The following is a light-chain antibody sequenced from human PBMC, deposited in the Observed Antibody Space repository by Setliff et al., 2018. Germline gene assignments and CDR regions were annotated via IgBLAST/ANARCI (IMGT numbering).Light chain of an antibody. Sequence: SVLTKPPSVSGAPGQRVTISCTGSSSNIGAGYDVHWYQQLPGTAPKLLIYGNSNRPSGVPDRFSGSKSGTSASLAITGLQAEDEADYYCQSYDTSLSGFYVFGTGTKVTVL. J-gene: IGLJ1*01. CDR1: SSNIGAGYD. CDR3: QSYDTSLSGFYV. CDR2: GNS. V-gene: IGLV1-40*01.